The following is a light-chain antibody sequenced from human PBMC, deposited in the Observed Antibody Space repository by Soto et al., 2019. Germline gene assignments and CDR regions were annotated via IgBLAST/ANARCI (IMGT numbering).Light chain of an antibody. CDR2: GAS. CDR3: QQYGSSPRT. CDR1: QSVSNF. Sequence: EIVFTPSPATPSLSPGGRATLSCRASQSVSNFLAWYQQKPGQAPRLLIYGASSRATGIPDRFSGSGSGTDFTLTISRLEPEDFAVYYCQQYGSSPRTFGQGTKGDIK. J-gene: IGKJ1*01. V-gene: IGKV3-20*01.